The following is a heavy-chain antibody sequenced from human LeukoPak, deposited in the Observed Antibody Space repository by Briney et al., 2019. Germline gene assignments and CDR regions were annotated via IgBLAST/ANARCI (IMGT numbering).Heavy chain of an antibody. D-gene: IGHD4/OR15-4a*01. J-gene: IGHJ4*02. CDR3: ARADGAQTFPFDY. CDR1: GGSSSGYY. Sequence: SETLSLTCAVYGGSSSGYYWSWIRQPPGKGLEWIGEINPGGNTNYNPSLKSRVTISVDTSKNQFSLKLTSVTAADTAVYYCARADGAQTFPFDYWSLGTLVTVSS. V-gene: IGHV4-34*01. CDR2: INPGGNT.